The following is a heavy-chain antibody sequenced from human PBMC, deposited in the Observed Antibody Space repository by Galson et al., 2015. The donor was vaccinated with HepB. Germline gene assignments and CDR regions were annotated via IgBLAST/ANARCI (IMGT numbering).Heavy chain of an antibody. CDR1: GFTVSNNY. V-gene: IGHV3-53*01. J-gene: IGHJ4*02. CDR3: AAHPRDAYHYVNY. Sequence: SLRLSCAASGFTVSNNYMSWVRQAPGRGLEWVSLIFRGGNTYYADSVKGRFTISRDKSKNTLYLQMNSLRAEDTAVYYCAAHPRDAYHYVNYWGQGTLVSVSS. CDR2: IFRGGNT. D-gene: IGHD5-24*01.